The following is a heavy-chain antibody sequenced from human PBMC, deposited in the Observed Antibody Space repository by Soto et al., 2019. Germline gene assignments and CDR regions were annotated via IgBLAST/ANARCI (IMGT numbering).Heavy chain of an antibody. V-gene: IGHV4-61*01. D-gene: IGHD1-20*01. CDR1: GASVSSPTYY. Sequence: QVQLQESGPGLVKPSETLSLSCTVSGASVSSPTYYWNWIRQPPGKPLEWIGYIYYSGSTNYNPSLKSRVNISLDTSNDQFSLKLSSVTAADTAVYYCAKTRDNNINYYSALDVWGPGTTVTVSS. CDR3: AKTRDNNINYYSALDV. CDR2: IYYSGST. J-gene: IGHJ6*02.